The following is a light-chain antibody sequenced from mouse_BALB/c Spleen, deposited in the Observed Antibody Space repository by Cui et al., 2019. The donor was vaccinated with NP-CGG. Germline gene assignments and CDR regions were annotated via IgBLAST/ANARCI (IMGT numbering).Light chain of an antibody. CDR3: ALWYSNHWV. CDR1: TGAVTTNKY. J-gene: IGLJ1*01. CDR2: GTN. Sequence: QAVVSLEDALTTSPGETVTLTCRSSTGAVTTNKYANWVQEKPDHLFTGLIGGTNNRAPGIPARFSGSLIGDKAALTITGAQTEDEAIYFCALWYSNHWVFGGGTKLTVL. V-gene: IGLV1*01.